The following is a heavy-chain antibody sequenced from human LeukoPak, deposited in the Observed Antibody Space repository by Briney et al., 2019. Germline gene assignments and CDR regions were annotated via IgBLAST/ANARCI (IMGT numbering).Heavy chain of an antibody. Sequence: PGESLKISCKGSGYSFTNDWIGWVRQMPGKGLEWMGIIYPGDSDTRYSPSFQGQVTISADKSIGTAYLQWSSLEASDTAMYYCARRGCNGGSCYGYWGQGTLVTVSS. CDR1: GYSFTNDW. V-gene: IGHV5-51*01. CDR3: ARRGCNGGSCYGY. CDR2: IYPGDSDT. D-gene: IGHD2-15*01. J-gene: IGHJ4*02.